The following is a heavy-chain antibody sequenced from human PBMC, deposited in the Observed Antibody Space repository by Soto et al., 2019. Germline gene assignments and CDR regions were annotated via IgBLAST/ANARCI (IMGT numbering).Heavy chain of an antibody. V-gene: IGHV1-18*04. CDR2: ISAYNGNT. Sequence: ASVKVSCKASGYTFTSYGISWLRQSPGQGLEWMGWISAYNGNTNYAQKLQGRVTMTTDTSTSTAYMELRSLRSDETAVYYCASLNDSSGSSLDYWGQGTPVTVSS. J-gene: IGHJ4*02. CDR1: GYTFTSYG. CDR3: ASLNDSSGSSLDY. D-gene: IGHD3-22*01.